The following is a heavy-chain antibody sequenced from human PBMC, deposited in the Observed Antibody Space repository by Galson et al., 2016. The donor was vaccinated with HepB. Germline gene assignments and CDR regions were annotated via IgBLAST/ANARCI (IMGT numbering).Heavy chain of an antibody. CDR2: IYSGGST. D-gene: IGHD6-19*01. CDR1: GFIVSNNY. CDR3: AGRHSQWPH. V-gene: IGHV3-53*01. J-gene: IGHJ4*02. Sequence: SLRLSCAVSGFIVSNNYMIWVRQAPGKGLEWVSLIYSGGSTSYADSVKGRFTLSRDSSQNTLYLQMNSLRAEDTAVYYCAGRHSQWPHWGQGTLVTVSS.